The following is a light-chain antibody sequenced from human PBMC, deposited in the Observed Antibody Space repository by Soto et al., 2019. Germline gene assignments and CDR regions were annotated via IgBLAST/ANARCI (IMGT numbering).Light chain of an antibody. V-gene: IGLV2-11*01. Sequence: QSVLTQPRSVSGSPGRSVTISCTGTGSDVGGYNYVSWYQQHPGKAPRLIIYDVSQRPSGVPDRFSGSKSGNTASLTISGLQAEDEADYSCCSSTDSYTFVFGTGTKVTVL. CDR3: CSSTDSYTFV. J-gene: IGLJ1*01. CDR1: GSDVGGYNY. CDR2: DVS.